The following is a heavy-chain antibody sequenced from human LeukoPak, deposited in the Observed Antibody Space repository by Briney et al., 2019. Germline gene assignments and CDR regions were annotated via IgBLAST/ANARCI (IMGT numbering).Heavy chain of an antibody. CDR2: ISYDGSNK. Sequence: PGGSLRLSCAASGFTFSSYGMHWVRQAPGKGLEWVAVISYDGSNKYYADSVKGRFTISRDNSKNTLYLQMNSLRAEDTAVYYCANRPLYSGSYDFDYWGQGTLVTVSS. CDR1: GFTFSSYG. CDR3: ANRPLYSGSYDFDY. V-gene: IGHV3-30*18. D-gene: IGHD1-26*01. J-gene: IGHJ4*02.